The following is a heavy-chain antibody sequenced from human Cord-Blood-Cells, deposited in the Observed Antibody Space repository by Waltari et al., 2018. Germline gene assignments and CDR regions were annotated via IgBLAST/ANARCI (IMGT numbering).Heavy chain of an antibody. J-gene: IGHJ2*01. V-gene: IGHV1-2*02. CDR3: ARDYNWNDRYFDL. CDR2: INPNSGGT. CDR1: GYTFTGYY. Sequence: QVQLVQSGSEVTKPGASVKASCKASGYTFTGYYMHWVRQAPGQGLEWMGWINPNSGGTNYAQKFQGRVTMTRDTSISTAYMELSRLRSDDTAVYYCARDYNWNDRYFDLWGRGTLVTVSS. D-gene: IGHD1-1*01.